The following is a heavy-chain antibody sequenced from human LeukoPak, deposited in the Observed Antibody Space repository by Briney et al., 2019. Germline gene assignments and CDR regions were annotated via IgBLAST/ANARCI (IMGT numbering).Heavy chain of an antibody. CDR1: GFTFNNYA. V-gene: IGHV3-23*01. J-gene: IGHJ4*02. D-gene: IGHD3-22*01. CDR3: AKDSPWYDSSTYYYFDY. CDR2: ISGGGGTT. Sequence: AGGSLRLSCAGYGFTFNNYAMSWVRQAPGKGLEWVSAISGGGGTTYYADSVKGRFTISRDNSKDTLYLQMSGLRAEDTAVYFCAKDSPWYDSSTYYYFDYWGQGTLVTVSS.